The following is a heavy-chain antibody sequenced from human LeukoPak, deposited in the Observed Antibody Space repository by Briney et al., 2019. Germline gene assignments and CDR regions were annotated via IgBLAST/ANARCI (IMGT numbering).Heavy chain of an antibody. CDR3: VRQNYRLLYYYYYYYMDV. CDR2: ISGSGGST. J-gene: IGHJ6*03. Sequence: GGSLRLSCAASGFTFSSYAMSWVRQAPGKGLEWVSAISGSGGSTYYADSVKGRFTISRDNSKNTLYLQMNSLRAEDTAVYYCVRQNYRLLYYYYYYYMDVWGKGTTVTVSS. CDR1: GFTFSSYA. V-gene: IGHV3-23*01. D-gene: IGHD2-2*01.